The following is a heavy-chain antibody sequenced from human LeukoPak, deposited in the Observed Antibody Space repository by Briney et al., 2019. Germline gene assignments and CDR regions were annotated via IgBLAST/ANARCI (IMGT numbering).Heavy chain of an antibody. V-gene: IGHV4-61*02. CDR1: GVSVSTTDYF. D-gene: IGHD1-26*01. J-gene: IGHJ4*02. CDR2: IYASGNI. Sequence: PSQTLSLTCTVSGVSVSTTDYFWNWIRQPAGKGLEWIGRIYASGNIHYKPSLKSRVTMSLDTSKNQFSLNMKSVTAADSAVYYCARHRVGATMVDYWGQGTLVTVSS. CDR3: ARHRVGATMVDY.